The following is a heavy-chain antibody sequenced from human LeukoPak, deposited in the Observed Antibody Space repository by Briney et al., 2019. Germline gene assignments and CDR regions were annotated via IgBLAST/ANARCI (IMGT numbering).Heavy chain of an antibody. CDR1: GYTFTNYY. CDR2: IKPGGDST. Sequence: GASVKVSCKASGYTFTNYYIHWVRQAPGQGLEWMGVIKPGGDSTSSARIFQGRVYMTSDTSTSTVYMELSGLRSDDTAVYYCARVLPRIAAAGTLSNWFDPWGRGTLVTVSS. V-gene: IGHV1-46*01. CDR3: ARVLPRIAAAGTLSNWFDP. D-gene: IGHD6-13*01. J-gene: IGHJ5*02.